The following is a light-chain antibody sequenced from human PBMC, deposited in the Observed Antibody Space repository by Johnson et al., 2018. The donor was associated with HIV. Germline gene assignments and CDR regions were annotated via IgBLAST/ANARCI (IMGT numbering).Light chain of an antibody. J-gene: IGLJ1*01. CDR1: RSDIENKY. V-gene: IGLV1-51*02. CDR2: END. CDR3: GTWDISLSAGV. Sequence: QSVLTQPPSVSAAPGQKVTISCSGNRSDIENKYVSCHQQFPGTATKLLIYENDKRPSGIPDRFSGSKSGTSASLGITGLQTGDEADYYCGTWDISLSAGVFGTGTKVTVL.